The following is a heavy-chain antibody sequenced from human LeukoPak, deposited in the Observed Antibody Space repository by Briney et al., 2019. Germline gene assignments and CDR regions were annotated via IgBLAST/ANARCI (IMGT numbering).Heavy chain of an antibody. CDR1: GFTFNYNA. CDR3: ARDRARDYNSDGFDL. Sequence: SGGSLRLSCAASGFTFNYNAMHWVRQVPGKGLDWVAFISSDATNKHYADSVKGRFTISRDESKNTLDLQMNSLRAEDTAVYYCARDRARDYNSDGFDLWGQGTLVTVSS. CDR2: ISSDATNK. J-gene: IGHJ3*01. D-gene: IGHD3-10*01. V-gene: IGHV3-30*04.